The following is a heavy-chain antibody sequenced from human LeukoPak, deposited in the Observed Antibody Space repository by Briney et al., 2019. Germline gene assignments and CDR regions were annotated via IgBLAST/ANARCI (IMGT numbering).Heavy chain of an antibody. J-gene: IGHJ3*02. Sequence: ASVKVSFKASGYTFTGYYMHWVRQPPGQGLEWMAWINPNSGGTNYAQKFQGRVTMTSDTYISTAYMELNRLRSDDTAVYCCARAHLDNWNHAGDAFHIWGQGTMVTVSS. V-gene: IGHV1-2*02. D-gene: IGHD1-1*01. CDR2: INPNSGGT. CDR3: ARAHLDNWNHAGDAFHI. CDR1: GYTFTGYY.